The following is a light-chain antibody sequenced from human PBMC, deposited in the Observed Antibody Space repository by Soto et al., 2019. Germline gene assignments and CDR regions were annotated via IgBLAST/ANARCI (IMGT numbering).Light chain of an antibody. J-gene: IGKJ1*01. CDR1: QEISNY. V-gene: IGKV1-33*01. Sequence: DIQMTQSPSSLSASVGDRVTITCQASQEISNYLNWYQQKAGKAPKLLIYDASHLETGVPSRFSGSGSGTDFTFTISSLQPQDIASYYWQRYDNIPRTFGQGTKVEIK. CDR3: QRYDNIPRT. CDR2: DAS.